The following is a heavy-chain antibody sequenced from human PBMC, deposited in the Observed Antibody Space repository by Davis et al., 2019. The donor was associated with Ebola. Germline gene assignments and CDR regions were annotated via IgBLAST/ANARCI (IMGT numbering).Heavy chain of an antibody. V-gene: IGHV3-48*04. CDR2: ISSSSSTI. CDR3: ARGGDIVVVVAATDYYGMDV. D-gene: IGHD2-15*01. J-gene: IGHJ6*02. Sequence: PGGSLRLSCAASGFTFSSYSMNWVRQAPGKGLEWVSYISSSSSTIYYADSVKGRFTISRDNAKNSLYLQMNSLRAEDTAVYYCARGGDIVVVVAATDYYGMDVWGQGTTVTVSS. CDR1: GFTFSSYS.